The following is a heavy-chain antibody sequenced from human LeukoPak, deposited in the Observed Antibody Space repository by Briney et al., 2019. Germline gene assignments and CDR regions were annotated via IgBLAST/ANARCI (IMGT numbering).Heavy chain of an antibody. V-gene: IGHV1-46*01. Sequence: ASVTVSFTASGYTFTIYYMHWVRQAPGQGLEWMGIINPSGGSTSYAQKFQGRVTMTRDMSTSTVYMELSSLRSEDTAVYYCARGEVGALNWFDPWGQGTLVTVSS. CDR1: GYTFTIYY. D-gene: IGHD1-26*01. CDR2: INPSGGST. CDR3: ARGEVGALNWFDP. J-gene: IGHJ5*02.